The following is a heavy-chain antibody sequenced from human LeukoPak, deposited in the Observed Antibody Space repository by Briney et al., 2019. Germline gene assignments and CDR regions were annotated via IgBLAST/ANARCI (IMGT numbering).Heavy chain of an antibody. CDR1: GGSISSSNW. CDR2: IYHSGST. J-gene: IGHJ4*02. D-gene: IGHD6-19*01. Sequence: SGTLSLTCAVSGGSISSSNWWSWVRQPPGKGLEWIGEIYHSGSTNYNPSLKSRVTISVGKSRKHFSLKLNSVTAADTAVYYCARGYNSGWYAYWGQGTLVTVSS. V-gene: IGHV4-4*02. CDR3: ARGYNSGWYAY.